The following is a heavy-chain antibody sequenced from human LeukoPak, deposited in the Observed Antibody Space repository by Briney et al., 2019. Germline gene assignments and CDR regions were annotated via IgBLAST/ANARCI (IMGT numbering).Heavy chain of an antibody. CDR3: ARVYYYGSGSYWNNWFDP. CDR2: IIPIFGTA. J-gene: IGHJ5*02. CDR1: GGTFSSYA. Sequence: ASVKVSRKASGGTFSSYAISWVRQAPGQGLEWMGRIIPIFGTANYAQKFQGRVTITTDESTSTAYMELSSLRSEDTAVYYCARVYYYGSGSYWNNWFDPWGQGTLVTVSS. D-gene: IGHD3-10*01. V-gene: IGHV1-69*05.